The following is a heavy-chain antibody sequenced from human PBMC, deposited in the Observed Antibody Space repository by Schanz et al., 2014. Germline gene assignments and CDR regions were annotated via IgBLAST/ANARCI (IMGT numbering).Heavy chain of an antibody. J-gene: IGHJ4*02. CDR1: GDTFSSYT. CDR2: INPNSGDR. CDR3: VRELSGGTFDY. V-gene: IGHV1-2*02. Sequence: QVQLVQSGADVKKPGASVKVSCKASGDTFSSYTISWVRQAPGQGLEWMGWINPNSGDRNYAQKFQGRVTMTRDTSSTTAYMELNSLRSDDTAVYYCVRELSGGTFDYWGQGALVTVSS. D-gene: IGHD1-1*01.